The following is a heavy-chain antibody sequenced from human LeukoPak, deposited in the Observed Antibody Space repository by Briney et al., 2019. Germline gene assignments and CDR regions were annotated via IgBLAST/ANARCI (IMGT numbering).Heavy chain of an antibody. CDR2: IYYSGST. CDR3: ARTEESGYSYRYFGYYYYMDV. CDR1: GGSIPSNRFY. D-gene: IGHD5-18*01. V-gene: IGHV4-61*05. J-gene: IGHJ6*03. Sequence: SETLSLTCTVIGGSIPSNRFYWGWIRQPPGKGLEWIGYIYYSGSTHYNPSLKSRVTISVDTSKNQFSLKLSSVTAADTAVYYCARTEESGYSYRYFGYYYYMDVWGKGTTVTVSS.